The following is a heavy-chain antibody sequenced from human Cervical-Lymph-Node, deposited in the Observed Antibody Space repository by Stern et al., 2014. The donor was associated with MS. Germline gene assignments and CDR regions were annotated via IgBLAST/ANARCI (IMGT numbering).Heavy chain of an antibody. CDR3: ARASERSGYYPDYFQY. Sequence: VQLVQSGPEVKKPGSSVKVSCKASGGTFSNYAISWVRQAPGQGLEWMGGLIIIFPTTNYAQKFQGRVTLSADETTSTDYTDVCRLRSEDTAVYYCARASERSGYYPDYFQYWGQGTPVTVSS. J-gene: IGHJ1*01. D-gene: IGHD3-22*01. V-gene: IGHV1-69*01. CDR2: LIIIFPTT. CDR1: GGTFSNYA.